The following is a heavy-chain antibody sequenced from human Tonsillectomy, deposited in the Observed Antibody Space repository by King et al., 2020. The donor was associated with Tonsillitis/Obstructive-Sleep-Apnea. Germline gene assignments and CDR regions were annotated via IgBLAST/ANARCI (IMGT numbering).Heavy chain of an antibody. CDR1: RFTFSSYW. CDR3: AREVTISAYAFDI. J-gene: IGHJ3*02. Sequence: VQLVESGGGLVQPGGSLRLSCAASRFTFSSYWMHWVRQAPGKGLVWVSRITIDGTKTTYADSVKGRCTISRDNAKNTLYLQMNSLRADDTAVYYCAREVTISAYAFDIWGQGTMVTVSS. D-gene: IGHD3-3*01. V-gene: IGHV3-74*01. CDR2: ITIDGTKT.